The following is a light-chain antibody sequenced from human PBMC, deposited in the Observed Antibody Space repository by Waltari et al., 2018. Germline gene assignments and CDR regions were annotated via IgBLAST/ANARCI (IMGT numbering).Light chain of an antibody. CDR2: AAS. CDR1: QGISDS. J-gene: IGKJ5*01. V-gene: IGKV1-NL1*01. CDR3: QQYYSPPIS. Sequence: DIQMTQSPSSLSASVGDRITITCRASQGISDSLAWYPQKPGYAPKLLLYAASRLESGVPSRFSGSGSGTDYTLTISSVQPVDFATYRGQQYYSPPISFGQGTRLEIK.